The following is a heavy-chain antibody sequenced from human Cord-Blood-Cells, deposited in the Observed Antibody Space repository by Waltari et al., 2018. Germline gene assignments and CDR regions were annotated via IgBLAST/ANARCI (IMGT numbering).Heavy chain of an antibody. V-gene: IGHV4-4*07. Sequence: QVQLQESGPGLVKPSETLSLTCTVPGGSISSYYWSWIRQPAGKGLEWIGRIDTSGSTNYNPSLKSRVTMAVATSKNQFSLKLSSVTAADTAVYYCARDLRLALDYYGSGREVWGKGTTVTVSS. CDR1: GGSISSYY. CDR2: IDTSGST. CDR3: ARDLRLALDYYGSGREV. J-gene: IGHJ6*04. D-gene: IGHD3-10*01.